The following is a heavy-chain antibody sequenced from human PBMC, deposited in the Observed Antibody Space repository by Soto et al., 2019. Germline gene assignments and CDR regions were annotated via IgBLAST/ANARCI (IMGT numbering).Heavy chain of an antibody. CDR2: IIPIFGTG. J-gene: IGHJ4*02. CDR1: GGTFSSYS. Sequence: QVQLVQAGAEVKKPGSSVKVSCKASGGTFSSYSINWVRKAPGQGLEWMGEIIPIFGTGNYAQKLQGRVTITADDSTSTAYMELSSLRTEGTAVYYCARDGGRHSGGIDYWGQGTLVTVSS. D-gene: IGHD1-26*01. CDR3: ARDGGRHSGGIDY. V-gene: IGHV1-69*01.